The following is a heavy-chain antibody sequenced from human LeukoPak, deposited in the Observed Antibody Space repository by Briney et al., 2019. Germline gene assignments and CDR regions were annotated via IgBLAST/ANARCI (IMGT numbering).Heavy chain of an antibody. CDR2: IYYTGST. V-gene: IGHV4-39*01. CDR1: GGSVSSNDYY. D-gene: IGHD3-10*01. CDR3: ASLHQVRGLTVFDY. J-gene: IGHJ4*02. Sequence: SETLSLTCTVSGGSVSSNDYYWGWIRQPPGKGLGWIGSIYYTGSTNYNPSLKSRVTISVDTSKNQFSLKMSSVTAADTAVYYCASLHQVRGLTVFDYWGQGALVTVSS.